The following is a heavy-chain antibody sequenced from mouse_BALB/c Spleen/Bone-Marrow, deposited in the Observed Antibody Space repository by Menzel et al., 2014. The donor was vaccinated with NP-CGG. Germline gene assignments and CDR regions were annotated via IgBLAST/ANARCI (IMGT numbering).Heavy chain of an antibody. J-gene: IGHJ3*01. CDR2: IYPESGGT. CDR3: ARGPWFTY. CDR1: GYIFTDYV. V-gene: IGHV1-77*01. Sequence: QVQLKQSGPELVKPGASVKMSCKASGYIFTDYVINWVKRRGGQGLEWIGEIYPESGGTYYNEKFKGKATLTADKSSNTVYMQPSSLTSEDSAVYFCARGPWFTYWGQGTLVTVSA.